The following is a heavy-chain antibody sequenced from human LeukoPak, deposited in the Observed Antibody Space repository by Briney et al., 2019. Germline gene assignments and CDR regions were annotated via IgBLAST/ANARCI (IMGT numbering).Heavy chain of an antibody. CDR2: IINDGSST. J-gene: IGHJ4*02. V-gene: IGHV3-74*01. CDR3: ARDLPHHDY. Sequence: GGSLRLSCAASGFNFKNYWMHWVRQAPGKGLEWVSRIINDGSSTTYADSVKGRFTISRDNAKNSLYLQMNSLRAEDTAVYYCARDLPHHDYWGQGTLVTVSS. CDR1: GFNFKNYW.